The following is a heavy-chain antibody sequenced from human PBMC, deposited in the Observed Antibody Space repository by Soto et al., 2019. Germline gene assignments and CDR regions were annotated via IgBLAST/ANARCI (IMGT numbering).Heavy chain of an antibody. V-gene: IGHV1-69*12. CDR3: AREGYGDYGYYYYGMDV. J-gene: IGHJ6*02. D-gene: IGHD4-17*01. Sequence: QVQLVQSGAEVKKPGSSVKVSCKASGGTFSSYAISWVRQAPGQGLEWMGGIIPIFGTANYAQKFQGRVTITADEYTSTAHMELSSLRAEDTAVYYSAREGYGDYGYYYYGMDVWGQGTTVTVSS. CDR2: IIPIFGTA. CDR1: GGTFSSYA.